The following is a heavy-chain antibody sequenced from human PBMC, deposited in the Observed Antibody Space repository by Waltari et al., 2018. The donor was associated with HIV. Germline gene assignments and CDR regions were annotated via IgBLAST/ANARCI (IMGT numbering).Heavy chain of an antibody. D-gene: IGHD2-15*01. V-gene: IGHV3-48*01. Sequence: EVQLVESGGGLVQPGGSLRLSCAASGFTFSSYSMNWVRQAPGKGLEWVSYISSSSSTIYYADSVKGRFTISRDNAKNSLYLQMNSLRAEDTAVYYCARDWVVASDYWGQGTLVTVSS. CDR2: ISSSSSTI. CDR3: ARDWVVASDY. CDR1: GFTFSSYS. J-gene: IGHJ4*02.